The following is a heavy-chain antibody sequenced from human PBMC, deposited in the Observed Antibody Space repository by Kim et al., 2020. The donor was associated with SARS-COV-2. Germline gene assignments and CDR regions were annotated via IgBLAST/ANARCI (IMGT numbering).Heavy chain of an antibody. CDR3: ARALLWFGELTPADWFDP. D-gene: IGHD3-10*01. CDR1: GGSFSGYY. CDR2: INHSGST. J-gene: IGHJ5*02. V-gene: IGHV4-34*01. Sequence: SETLSLTCAVYGGSFSGYYWSWIRQPPGKGLEWIGEINHSGSTNYNPSLKSRVTISVDTSKNQFSLKLSSVTAADTAVYYCARALLWFGELTPADWFDPWGQGTLVTVSS.